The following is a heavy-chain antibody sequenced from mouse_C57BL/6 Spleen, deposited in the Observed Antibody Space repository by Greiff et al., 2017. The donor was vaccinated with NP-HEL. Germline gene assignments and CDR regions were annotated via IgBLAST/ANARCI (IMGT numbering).Heavy chain of an antibody. V-gene: IGHV1-26*01. CDR1: GYTFTDYY. CDR3: ATFITTVVAPDY. CDR2: INPNNGGT. J-gene: IGHJ2*01. Sequence: EVQLQQSGPELVKPGASVKISCKASGYTFTDYYMNWVKQSHGKSLEWIGDINPNNGGTSYNQKFKGKATLTVDKSSSTAYMELRSLTSEDSAVYYCATFITTVVAPDYWGQGTTLTVSS. D-gene: IGHD1-1*01.